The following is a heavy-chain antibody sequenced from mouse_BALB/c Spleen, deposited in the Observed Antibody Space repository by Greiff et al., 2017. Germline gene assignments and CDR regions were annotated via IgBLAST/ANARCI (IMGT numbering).Heavy chain of an antibody. Sequence: VQLQQSGAELVRPGVSVKISCKGSGYTFTDYAMHWVKQSHAKSLEWIGVISTYYGDASYNQTFKGQSTMTVDKSSSTAYLELARLTSEDSAIYYCARDSGNYDYYAMDYWGQGTSVTVAS. CDR3: ARDSGNYDYYAMDY. CDR2: ISTYYGDA. V-gene: IGHV1S137*01. CDR1: GYTFTDYA. D-gene: IGHD2-1*01. J-gene: IGHJ4*01.